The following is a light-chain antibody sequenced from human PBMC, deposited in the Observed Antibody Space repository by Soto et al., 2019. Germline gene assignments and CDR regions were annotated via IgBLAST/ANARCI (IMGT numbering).Light chain of an antibody. V-gene: IGKV1-12*02. J-gene: IGKJ1*01. CDR2: AAS. CDR1: QGISSW. CDR3: QQANSFPWT. Sequence: DIXMTQXXXXVXXXVGDRVTITCRASQGISSWLAWYQQKPGKAPKLLIYAASSLQSGVPSXXSXXXXXXXXXXXISSLQPEDFATYYCQQANSFPWTFGQGTKVEIK.